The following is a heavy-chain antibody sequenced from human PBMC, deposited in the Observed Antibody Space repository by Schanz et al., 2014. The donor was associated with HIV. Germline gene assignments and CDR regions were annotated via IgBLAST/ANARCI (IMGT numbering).Heavy chain of an antibody. CDR1: GFTLSSYW. D-gene: IGHD6-19*01. V-gene: IGHV3-7*01. Sequence: EEQLVESGGGLVQPGGSLRLSCAASGFTLSSYWMSWVRQAPGKGLEWVANIKQDGSEKYYVDSVKGRFTISRDNTENSLYLQMNSLRAEDTAVYYCARGRRGAVAGSSDYWGQGTPVTVS. CDR3: ARGRRGAVAGSSDY. J-gene: IGHJ4*02. CDR2: IKQDGSEK.